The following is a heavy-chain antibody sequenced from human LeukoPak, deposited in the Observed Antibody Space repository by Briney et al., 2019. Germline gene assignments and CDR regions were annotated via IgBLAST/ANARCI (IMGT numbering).Heavy chain of an antibody. CDR1: GYSFTSYW. V-gene: IGHV5-51*01. D-gene: IGHD3-22*01. CDR3: ARQYYYDSSGYFYYFDY. Sequence: GESLKISCKGSGYSFTSYWIGWVRQMPGKGLEWMGIIHPGDSDTRYSPSFQGQVTISADKSISTAYLQWSSLKASDTAMYYCARQYYYDSSGYFYYFDYWGQGTLVTVSS. J-gene: IGHJ4*02. CDR2: IHPGDSDT.